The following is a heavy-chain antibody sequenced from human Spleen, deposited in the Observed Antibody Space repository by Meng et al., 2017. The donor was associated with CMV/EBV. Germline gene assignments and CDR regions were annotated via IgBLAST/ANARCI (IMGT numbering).Heavy chain of an antibody. D-gene: IGHD3-10*01. CDR3: AKEATGSYYRRYYIDF. V-gene: IGHV3-23*01. J-gene: IGHJ4*02. Sequence: GESLKISCAASAFTFSSYAMSWVRQAPGKGLEWVSSITGSAGSTYYADSVKGRFTISRDNPKNTVYLQMNSLRAEDTAVYYCAKEATGSYYRRYYIDFWGQGTLVTVSS. CDR1: AFTFSSYA. CDR2: ITGSAGST.